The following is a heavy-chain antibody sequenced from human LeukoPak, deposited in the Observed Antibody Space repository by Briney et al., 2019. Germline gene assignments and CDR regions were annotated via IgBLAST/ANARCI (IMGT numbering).Heavy chain of an antibody. D-gene: IGHD6-19*01. CDR3: ARDQMRAVAGKRGYY. CDR1: GFIFSTYA. J-gene: IGHJ4*02. Sequence: PGGSLRLSCAASGFIFSTYAMNWVRQAPGKGLEWVAVISDDGRQTYYADSVKGRFTISRDNSKNTLYLQMNSLRAEDTAVYYCARDQMRAVAGKRGYYWGQGTLVTVSS. CDR2: ISDDGRQT. V-gene: IGHV3-30*04.